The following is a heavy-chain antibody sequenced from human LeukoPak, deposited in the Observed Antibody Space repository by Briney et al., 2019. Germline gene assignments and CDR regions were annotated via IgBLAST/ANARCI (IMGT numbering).Heavy chain of an antibody. D-gene: IGHD3-3*01. CDR3: ARGLSKLPYYDFWSGYYRDYYYGMDV. Sequence: ASVKVSCKASGYTFTSYGISWVRQAPGQGLEWMGWISAYNGNTNYAQKFQGRVTMTRNTSISTAYMELSSLRSEDTAVYYCARGLSKLPYYDFWSGYYRDYYYGMDVWGQGTTVTVSS. CDR2: ISAYNGNT. J-gene: IGHJ6*02. CDR1: GYTFTSYG. V-gene: IGHV1-18*01.